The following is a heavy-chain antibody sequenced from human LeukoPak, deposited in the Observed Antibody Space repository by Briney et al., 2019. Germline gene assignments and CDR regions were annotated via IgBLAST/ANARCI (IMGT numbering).Heavy chain of an antibody. Sequence: PSETLSLTCTVSGGSISSGSYYWRWIRQPAGKGLEWIGCIYTSGSTNYNPSLKSRVTISVDTSKNQFSLKLSSVTAADTAVYYCARDQVGATKGGYFDYWGQGTLVTVSS. D-gene: IGHD1-26*01. V-gene: IGHV4-61*02. CDR2: IYTSGST. J-gene: IGHJ4*02. CDR3: ARDQVGATKGGYFDY. CDR1: GGSISSGSYY.